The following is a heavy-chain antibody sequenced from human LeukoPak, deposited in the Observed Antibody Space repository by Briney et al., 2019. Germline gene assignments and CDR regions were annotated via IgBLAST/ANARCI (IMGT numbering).Heavy chain of an antibody. Sequence: GGSLRLSCAASGFTLSSYSMNWVRQAPGKGLEWTSYIDSDTYGNTIYYPHTVKGRFTISRDNAKNSLYLQMDSLRDEDTAVYYCAKDPAVANTARRFQHWGQGTLVTVTS. J-gene: IGHJ1*01. V-gene: IGHV3-48*02. CDR1: GFTLSSYS. D-gene: IGHD6-19*01. CDR2: IDSDTYGNTI. CDR3: AKDPAVANTARRFQH.